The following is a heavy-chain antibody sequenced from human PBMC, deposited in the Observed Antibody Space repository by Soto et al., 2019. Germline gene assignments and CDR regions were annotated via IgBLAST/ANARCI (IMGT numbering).Heavy chain of an antibody. CDR3: ARVRSNLFDY. J-gene: IGHJ4*02. D-gene: IGHD3-3*01. V-gene: IGHV4-59*01. Sequence: SETLSLTCTVSGDSISTFYWSWIRQPPGKGLEWIGYIHYSGSTNYNPSLKSQVIISVDTSKNQFSPKLSSVTAADTAVYFCARVRSNLFDYWGQGTLVTVSS. CDR2: IHYSGST. CDR1: GDSISTFY.